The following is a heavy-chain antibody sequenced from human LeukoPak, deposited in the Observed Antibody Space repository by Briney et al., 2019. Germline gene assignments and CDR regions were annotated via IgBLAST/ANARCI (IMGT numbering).Heavy chain of an antibody. J-gene: IGHJ4*02. Sequence: AGGSLRLSCAASGFTFSDYAMSWVRQTPGKGLEWVSAISGSGNSAYYADSVKGRSTISRDTSKNTLFLQIDSLRAEDTAVYYCAKASGSTGYYYFDSWGQGTLVTVSS. CDR3: AKASGSTGYYYFDS. CDR2: ISGSGNSA. CDR1: GFTFSDYA. V-gene: IGHV3-23*01. D-gene: IGHD3-22*01.